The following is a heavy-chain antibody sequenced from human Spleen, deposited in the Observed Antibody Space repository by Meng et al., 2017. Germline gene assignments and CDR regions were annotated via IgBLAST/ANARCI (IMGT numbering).Heavy chain of an antibody. Sequence: VAVVQSGAGVKKPGASVKVSCKPSGYNFPDYWLHWVRRAPGQGLEWMGRIDPKSGDTHYAQRFQGRVTMTGDTSISTAYMELSGLRSDDTAMYYCARDEDISAAGKLFGDYWGQGTLVTVSS. V-gene: IGHV1-2*06. CDR1: GYNFPDYW. J-gene: IGHJ4*02. D-gene: IGHD6-13*01. CDR3: ARDEDISAAGKLFGDY. CDR2: IDPKSGDT.